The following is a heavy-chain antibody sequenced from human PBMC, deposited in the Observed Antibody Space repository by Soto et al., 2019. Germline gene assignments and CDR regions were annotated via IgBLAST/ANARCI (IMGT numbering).Heavy chain of an antibody. Sequence: SETLSLTCTVSGGPISSSSYYWGWIRQPPGKGLEWIGSIYYSGSTYYNPSLKSRVTISVDTSKNQFSLKLSSVTAADTAVYYCARHIRRTSDAFDIWGQGTMVTVSS. CDR1: GGPISSSSYY. V-gene: IGHV4-39*01. J-gene: IGHJ3*02. CDR3: ARHIRRTSDAFDI. CDR2: IYYSGST.